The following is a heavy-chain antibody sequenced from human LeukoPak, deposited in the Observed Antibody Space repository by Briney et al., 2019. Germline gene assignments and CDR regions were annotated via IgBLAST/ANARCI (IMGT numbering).Heavy chain of an antibody. CDR2: IYSGGST. Sequence: GESLRLSCAASGFTVSSNYMSWVRQAPGKGLEWVSVIYSGGSTYYADSVKGRFTISRDNSKNTLYLQMNSLRAEDTAVYYCASRKIRDGSDYWGQGTLVTVSS. CDR3: ASRKIRDGSDY. V-gene: IGHV3-66*01. CDR1: GFTVSSNY. J-gene: IGHJ4*02. D-gene: IGHD3-10*01.